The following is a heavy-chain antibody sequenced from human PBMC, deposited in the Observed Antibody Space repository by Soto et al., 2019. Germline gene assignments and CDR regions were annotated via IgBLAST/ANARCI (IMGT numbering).Heavy chain of an antibody. CDR1: GFSLSVYGVR. V-gene: IGHV2-5*01. D-gene: IGHD3-22*01. CDR3: AHTKDSSGFLTS. Sequence: SGPTLVNPTQTLTLTCSFSGFSLSVYGVRVIWFRQPPGETLEWLALIHWNDDKRYSPYLKSRLTITKDTSKNQVVLTLTNLDPLDTGTYFCAHTKDSSGFLTSWGQGILVTVSS. CDR2: IHWNDDK. J-gene: IGHJ5*02.